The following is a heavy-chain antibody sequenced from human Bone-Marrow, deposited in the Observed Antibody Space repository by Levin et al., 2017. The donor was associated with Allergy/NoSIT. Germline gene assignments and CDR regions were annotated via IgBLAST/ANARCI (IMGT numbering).Heavy chain of an antibody. D-gene: IGHD3-10*01. Sequence: PGGSLRLSCAASGFTFSSKGMSWVRQAPGKGPEWVSSISDSGGNTYYADSVKGRFTISRDNSKNTLFLQMNSLRVEDTAVYYCAKDLRPSGNYGYFDYWGQGALVTVSS. CDR1: GFTFSSKG. J-gene: IGHJ4*02. CDR3: AKDLRPSGNYGYFDY. CDR2: ISDSGGNT. V-gene: IGHV3-23*01.